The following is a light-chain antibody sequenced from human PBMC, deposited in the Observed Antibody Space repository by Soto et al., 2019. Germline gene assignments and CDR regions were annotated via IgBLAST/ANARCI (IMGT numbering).Light chain of an antibody. Sequence: QSVLTQPASVSGSPGQSITISCTGTSSDVGDYNYVSWYQQHPGKAPKLMIYEVSNRPSGVSNRFSGSKSGNTASLTISGLQAEDEADYYCSSYTSSSTPYVFGTGTNGTVL. CDR2: EVS. CDR3: SSYTSSSTPYV. V-gene: IGLV2-14*01. CDR1: SSDVGDYNY. J-gene: IGLJ1*01.